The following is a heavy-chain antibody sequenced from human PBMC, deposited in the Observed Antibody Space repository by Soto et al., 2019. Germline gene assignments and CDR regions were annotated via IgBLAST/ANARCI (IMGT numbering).Heavy chain of an antibody. CDR1: GFTFSTYA. D-gene: IGHD1-26*01. CDR3: AKGLGGSQYYYYGMDV. CDR2: LSASGATT. J-gene: IGHJ6*02. Sequence: EVQLLESGGGLVQPGGSLRLSCAASGFTFSTYAMTWVRQAPGKGLKWVSALSASGATTYHADSVKGRFTISRDNSENTLYLQMNSQRAEDTAVYYCAKGLGGSQYYYYGMDVWGQGTTVTVSS. V-gene: IGHV3-23*01.